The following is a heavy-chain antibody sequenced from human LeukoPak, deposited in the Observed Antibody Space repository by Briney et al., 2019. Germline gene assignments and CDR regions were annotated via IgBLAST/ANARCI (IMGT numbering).Heavy chain of an antibody. J-gene: IGHJ4*02. CDR1: GFTFSSND. CDR2: ISGTDGSR. D-gene: IGHD4-11*01. Sequence: GGSLRLSCAASGFTFSSNDMSWVRQAPGKGQEWVSGISGTDGSRSYADSVKGRFTISRDNSKNTLFLQMSSLRAEDTAVYYCAKKYSNSWPAFDYWGQGTLVTVSS. CDR3: AKKYSNSWPAFDY. V-gene: IGHV3-23*01.